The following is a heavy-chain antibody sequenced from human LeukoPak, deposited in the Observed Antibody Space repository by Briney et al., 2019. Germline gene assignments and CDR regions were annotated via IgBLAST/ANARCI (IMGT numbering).Heavy chain of an antibody. Sequence: ASVKVSCKTSGYTFTNYGISWVRQAPGQGLEWMGWISGYNGNTNYAQKLQGRVTMTTDTSTSTASMELRSLRSDDTAVYYCARDLAVAAHDAFDIWGQGTMVTVSS. V-gene: IGHV1-18*01. J-gene: IGHJ3*02. CDR3: ARDLAVAAHDAFDI. CDR2: ISGYNGNT. CDR1: GYTFTNYG. D-gene: IGHD6-19*01.